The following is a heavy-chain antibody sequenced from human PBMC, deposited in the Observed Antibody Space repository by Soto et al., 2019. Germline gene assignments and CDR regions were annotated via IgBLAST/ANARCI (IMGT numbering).Heavy chain of an antibody. CDR1: GASMSPYY. V-gene: IGHV4-59*01. CDR2: VYYRGTT. CDR3: ARVGDSYNWDFDY. J-gene: IGHJ4*02. D-gene: IGHD1-1*01. Sequence: PSETLSLTCSVSGASMSPYYWTWVRQPPGKGLEWIANVYYRGTTNYNSSLKSRVTISVATSKNQFSLTMTSVSAADTAIYYCARVGDSYNWDFDYWGQGTLVTVSS.